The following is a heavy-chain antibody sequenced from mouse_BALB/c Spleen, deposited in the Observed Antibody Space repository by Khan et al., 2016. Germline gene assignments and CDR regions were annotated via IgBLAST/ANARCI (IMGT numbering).Heavy chain of an antibody. Sequence: EVQLQESGPGLVKPSQSLSLTCTVSGYSITSDYAWNWIRQFPGNKLEWMGYISYSGSTSYNPSLKSRISITRDTSKNQFFLQLNSVTTEDTATYYCAISLRQRNWFAYWGQGTLVTVSA. CDR1: GYSITSDYA. J-gene: IGHJ3*01. CDR2: ISYSGST. V-gene: IGHV3-2*02. D-gene: IGHD2-12*01. CDR3: AISLRQRNWFAY.